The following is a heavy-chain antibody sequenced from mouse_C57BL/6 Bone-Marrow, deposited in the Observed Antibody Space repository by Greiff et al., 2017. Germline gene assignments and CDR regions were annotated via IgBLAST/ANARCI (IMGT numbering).Heavy chain of an antibody. D-gene: IGHD2-13*01. V-gene: IGHV1-39*01. Sequence: EVKLQESGPELVKPGASVKISCKASGYSFTDYNMNWVKQSTGKSLEWIGVINPNYGTTSYNQKFKGKATLTVDQSSSTAYMQLNSLTSEDSAVYYCARVTAVNWYFDVWGTGTTVTVSS. CDR1: GYSFTDYN. CDR2: INPNYGTT. CDR3: ARVTAVNWYFDV. J-gene: IGHJ1*03.